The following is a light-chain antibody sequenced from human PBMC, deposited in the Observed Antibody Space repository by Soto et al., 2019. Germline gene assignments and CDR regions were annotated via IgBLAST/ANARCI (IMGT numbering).Light chain of an antibody. J-gene: IGKJ1*01. CDR2: GAS. V-gene: IGKV3-20*01. Sequence: EIVLTQSPGSLSLSPGERATLSCRASQNVSSTFFAWYQQRPGQAPRLLMYGASSRATGIPERFSGSGSGTNLTLTISRPEPEEFAVYYCQQFESSVTFGQGTKVEIK. CDR1: QNVSSTF. CDR3: QQFESSVT.